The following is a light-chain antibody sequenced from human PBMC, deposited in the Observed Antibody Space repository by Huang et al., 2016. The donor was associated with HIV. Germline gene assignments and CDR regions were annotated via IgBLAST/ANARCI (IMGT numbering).Light chain of an antibody. V-gene: IGKV3-15*01. CDR3: QQYDDWPRGFT. J-gene: IGKJ3*01. CDR1: QSVSSN. Sequence: EIVMTQSPATLSVSPGERATVSCRASQSVSSNLAGYQHKPGQAPRLLIYGASSRATGIPARFSGSGSGTEFTLTISSLQSEDFAVYYCQQYDDWPRGFTFGPGTKVDIK. CDR2: GAS.